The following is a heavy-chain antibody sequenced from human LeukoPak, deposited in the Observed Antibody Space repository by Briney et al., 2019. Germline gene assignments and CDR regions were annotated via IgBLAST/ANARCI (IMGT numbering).Heavy chain of an antibody. V-gene: IGHV4-34*01. D-gene: IGHD6-6*01. J-gene: IGHJ6*02. CDR1: GGSFSGYY. CDR3: ARGVIAAPHYYYGMDV. Sequence: SEGLSLTCAVYGGSFSGYYWSWIRQPPGKGLEWIGEINHSGSTNYNPSLKSRVTISVDTSKNQVSLKQSSVTAADTAVYYCARGVIAAPHYYYGMDVWGQGTTVTVS. CDR2: INHSGST.